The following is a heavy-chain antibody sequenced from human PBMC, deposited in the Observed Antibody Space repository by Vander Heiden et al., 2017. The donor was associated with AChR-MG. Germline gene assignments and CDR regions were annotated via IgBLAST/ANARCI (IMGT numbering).Heavy chain of an antibody. Sequence: ESGGGLVQPGRSLRLSCTASGFTFGDYAMSWFRQAPGKGLEWVGFIRSKAYGGTTEYAASVKGRFTISRDDSKSIAYLQMNSLKTEDTAVYYCTREKWGGSAVDEYYFDYWGQGTLVTVSS. CDR1: GFTFGDYA. D-gene: IGHD6-19*01. J-gene: IGHJ4*02. CDR3: TREKWGGSAVDEYYFDY. V-gene: IGHV3-49*03. CDR2: IRSKAYGGTT.